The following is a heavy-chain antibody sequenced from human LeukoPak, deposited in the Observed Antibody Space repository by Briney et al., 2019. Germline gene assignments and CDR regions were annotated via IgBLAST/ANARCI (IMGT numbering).Heavy chain of an antibody. D-gene: IGHD2-21*02. V-gene: IGHV3-74*03. CDR3: ATAWSF. CDR1: QFTFKNYW. CDR2: ISPDGSST. Sequence: PGGSLRLSCVASQFTFKNYWMHWVRQAPGRGLVWLSYISPDGSSTTYADSVRGRFTISRDNAKNTLYLQMNSLRADDTAAYFCATAWSFWGQGTLVTVSS. J-gene: IGHJ4*02.